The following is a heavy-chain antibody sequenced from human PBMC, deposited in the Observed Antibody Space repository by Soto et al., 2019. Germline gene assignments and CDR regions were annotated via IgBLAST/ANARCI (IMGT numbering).Heavy chain of an antibody. D-gene: IGHD6-6*01. CDR3: ARSGGVSSSSVGYFDY. J-gene: IGHJ4*02. CDR1: GYTFTSYG. Sequence: QVQLVQSGAEVKKPGASVKVSCKASGYTFTSYGISWVRQAPGQGLEWMGWISAYNGNTNYAQKLQGRVTMTTDTSTSTGYMELRSLRSDDTAVYYCARSGGVSSSSVGYFDYWGQGTLVTVSS. V-gene: IGHV1-18*01. CDR2: ISAYNGNT.